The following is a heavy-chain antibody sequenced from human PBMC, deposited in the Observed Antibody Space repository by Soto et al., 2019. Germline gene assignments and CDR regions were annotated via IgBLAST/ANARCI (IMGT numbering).Heavy chain of an antibody. CDR1: GGSFSGYY. V-gene: IGHV4-34*01. Sequence: SETLSLTCAIYGGSFSGYYWTVIRQSPGKGLEWIGEISHTGSTHYNPSLKSRVTMSVDTAKTQFSLKMTSVTAADTAVYFCASSRSGRGEFYFYYMDVWGAGTPVTVSS. J-gene: IGHJ6*03. CDR3: ASSRSGRGEFYFYYMDV. D-gene: IGHD7-27*01. CDR2: ISHTGST.